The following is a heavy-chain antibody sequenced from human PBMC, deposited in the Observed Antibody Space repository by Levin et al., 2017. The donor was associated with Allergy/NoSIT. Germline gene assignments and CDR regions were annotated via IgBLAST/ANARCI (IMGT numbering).Heavy chain of an antibody. CDR2: INHSGGT. J-gene: IGHJ4*02. CDR3: AREQERYNIGWYAGH. D-gene: IGHD6-19*01. CDR1: GGSLSGYY. V-gene: IGHV4-34*01. Sequence: SETLSLTCVVYGGSLSGYYWGWIRQPPGKGLEWIGEINHSGGTNHNPSLKSRVTMSIDTSKNQFSLRLSSVTAADTAVYYCAREQERYNIGWYAGHWGQGTLVTVSS.